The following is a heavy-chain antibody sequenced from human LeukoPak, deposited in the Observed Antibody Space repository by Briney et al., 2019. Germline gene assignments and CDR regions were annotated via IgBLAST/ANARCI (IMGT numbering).Heavy chain of an antibody. CDR1: GYTFTTYG. Sequence: ASVKVSCKTSGYTFTTYGISWVRQAPGQGLEWMGWISPYNANTNYAQKLQGRVTMTTDTSTSTAYMELRSLRSDDTAVYYCAKDSFAYYSGSGSRGYFQHWGQGTLVTVSS. CDR2: ISPYNANT. J-gene: IGHJ1*01. D-gene: IGHD3-10*01. V-gene: IGHV1-18*01. CDR3: AKDSFAYYSGSGSRGYFQH.